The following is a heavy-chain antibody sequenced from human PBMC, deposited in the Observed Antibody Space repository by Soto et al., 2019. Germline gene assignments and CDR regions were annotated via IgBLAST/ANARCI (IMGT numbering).Heavy chain of an antibody. CDR2: IYSGGST. J-gene: IGHJ4*02. V-gene: IGHV3-66*01. CDR3: AAYSHKGY. Sequence: EEQLVESGGDLVQPGGSLRLACAASGFTVRNHYMSWVRQAPWKGLEWVSLIYSGGSTYYADSVKGRFTIFGDSSKNKLYLQMNSLRAEDTAIYYCAAYSHKGYWGQGQLVTVSS. D-gene: IGHD3-16*01. CDR1: GFTVRNHY.